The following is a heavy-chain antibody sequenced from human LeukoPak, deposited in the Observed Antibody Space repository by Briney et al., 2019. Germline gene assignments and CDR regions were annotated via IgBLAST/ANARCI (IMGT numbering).Heavy chain of an antibody. CDR1: GFTFSSYS. Sequence: GGSLRLSCAASGFTFSSYSMNWVRQAPGKGLEWVSSISSSSSYIYYADSVKGRFTISRDNAKNSLYLQMNSLRAQDTAVYYCARNQEYYYMDVWGKGTTVTVSS. J-gene: IGHJ6*03. V-gene: IGHV3-21*01. CDR2: ISSSSSYI. CDR3: ARNQEYYYMDV.